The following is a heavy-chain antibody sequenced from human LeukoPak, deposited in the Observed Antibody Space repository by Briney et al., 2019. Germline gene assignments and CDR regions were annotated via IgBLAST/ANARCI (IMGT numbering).Heavy chain of an antibody. CDR3: ARGGDFWSGYYSRPTLYYYYYMDV. CDR1: GGSFSGYY. V-gene: IGHV4-34*01. J-gene: IGHJ6*03. CDR2: INHSGST. D-gene: IGHD3-3*01. Sequence: SETLSLTCAVYGGSFSGYYWSWIRQPPGKGLEWIGEINHSGSTNYNPSLKSRVTISVDTPKNQFSLKLSSVTAADTAVYYCARGGDFWSGYYSRPTLYYYYYMDVWGKGTTVTVSS.